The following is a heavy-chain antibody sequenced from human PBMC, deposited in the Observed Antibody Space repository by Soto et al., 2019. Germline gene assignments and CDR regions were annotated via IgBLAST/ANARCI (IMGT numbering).Heavy chain of an antibody. CDR1: GFTFSSYW. J-gene: IGHJ6*02. V-gene: IGHV3-7*01. CDR2: IKQDGSEK. D-gene: IGHD3-3*01. CDR3: ARDIQGYYDFWSGYPDYYYYGMDV. Sequence: PGGSLRLSCAASGFTFSSYWMSWVRQAPGKGLEWVANIKQDGSEKYYVDSVKGRFTISRDNAKNSLYLQMNSLRAEDTAVYYCARDIQGYYDFWSGYPDYYYYGMDVWGQGTTVTVS.